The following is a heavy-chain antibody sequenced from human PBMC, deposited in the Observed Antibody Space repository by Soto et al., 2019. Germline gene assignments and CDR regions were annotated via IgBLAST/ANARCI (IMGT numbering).Heavy chain of an antibody. CDR1: GGSISSGGYS. J-gene: IGHJ4*02. Sequence: LSLTCAVSGGSISSGGYSWSWIRQPPGKGLEWIGYIYHSGSTYYNPSLKSRVTISVDRSKNQFSLKLSSVTAADTAVYYCARVGPEGVGATLYYFDYWGQGTLVTVSS. D-gene: IGHD1-26*01. CDR3: ARVGPEGVGATLYYFDY. V-gene: IGHV4-30-2*01. CDR2: IYHSGST.